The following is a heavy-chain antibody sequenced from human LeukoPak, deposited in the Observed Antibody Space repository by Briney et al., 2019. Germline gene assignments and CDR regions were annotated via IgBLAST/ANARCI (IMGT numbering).Heavy chain of an antibody. J-gene: IGHJ5*02. Sequence: PGGSLRLSCAASGFTFSSYAMHWVRQAPGKGLEWVAVISYDGSNKYYADSVKGRFTISRDNSKNTLYLQMNSLRAEDTAVYYCARAQYDFWSGYLSWFDPWGQGTLVTVSS. CDR2: ISYDGSNK. V-gene: IGHV3-30*04. CDR3: ARAQYDFWSGYLSWFDP. D-gene: IGHD3-3*01. CDR1: GFTFSSYA.